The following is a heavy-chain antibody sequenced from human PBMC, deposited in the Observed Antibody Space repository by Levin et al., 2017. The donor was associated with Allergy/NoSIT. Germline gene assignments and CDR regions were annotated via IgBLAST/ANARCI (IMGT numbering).Heavy chain of an antibody. J-gene: IGHJ5*01. CDR2: INSDGSNT. D-gene: IGHD2-2*01. Sequence: GGSLRLSCAASGFTFSNYWMHWVRHAPGKGLVWVSHINSDGSNTNYADSVKGRFTISRDNAKNTLYLQMNSLRAEDTAVYYCARGGCSSTSCLDSWGQGTLVTVSP. V-gene: IGHV3-74*01. CDR3: ARGGCSSTSCLDS. CDR1: GFTFSNYW.